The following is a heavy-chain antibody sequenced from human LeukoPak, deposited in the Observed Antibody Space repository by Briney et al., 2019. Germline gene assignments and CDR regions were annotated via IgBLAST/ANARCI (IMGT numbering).Heavy chain of an antibody. CDR1: GFTFSSYA. CDR2: ITGSGDTT. Sequence: GGSLRLSCAASGFTFSSYAVTWVRQAPGKGLEWVSSITGSGDTTFYADSVKGRFTISRDNSKNTLYLQMHNLRAEDTAVYYCVKDYSTIAAAANPLFDYWGQGALVTVSS. CDR3: VKDYSTIAAAANPLFDY. V-gene: IGHV3-23*01. J-gene: IGHJ4*02. D-gene: IGHD6-13*01.